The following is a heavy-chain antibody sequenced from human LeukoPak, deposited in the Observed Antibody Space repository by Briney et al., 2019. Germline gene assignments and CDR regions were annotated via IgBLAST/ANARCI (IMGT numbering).Heavy chain of an antibody. CDR2: IYSGGST. D-gene: IGHD6-13*01. V-gene: IGHV3-66*04. CDR1: GFTVSSNY. J-gene: IGHJ4*02. Sequence: PVGSLRLSCAASGFTVSSNYMSWVRQAPGKGLKWVSVIYSGGSTYYADSVKGRFTISRDNSKNTLYLQMNSLRAEDTAVYYCATLGIAAGFDYCGQGALVTVSS. CDR3: ATLGIAAGFDY.